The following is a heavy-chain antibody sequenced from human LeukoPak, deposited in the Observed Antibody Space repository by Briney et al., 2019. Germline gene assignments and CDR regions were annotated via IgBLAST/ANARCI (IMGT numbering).Heavy chain of an antibody. J-gene: IGHJ4*02. CDR3: ARDVVGATLGGY. CDR1: RGTFSSYA. V-gene: IGHV1-69*13. CDR2: IIPIFGTA. Sequence: ASVKVSCKASRGTFSSYAISWVRQAPGQGLEWMGGIIPIFGTANYAQKFQGRVTITADESTSTAYMELSSLRSEDTAVYYCARDVVGATLGGYWGQGTLVTVSS. D-gene: IGHD1-26*01.